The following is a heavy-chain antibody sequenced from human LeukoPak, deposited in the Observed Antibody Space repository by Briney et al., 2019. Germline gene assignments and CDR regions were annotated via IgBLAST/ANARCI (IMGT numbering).Heavy chain of an antibody. V-gene: IGHV3-7*01. D-gene: IGHD6-13*01. Sequence: ESGGSLRLSCAASGFTFTNYWMSWVRQAPGKGLELVANIKQDRSEKYYVDSVKGRFTISRDNAKNSLYLQMNSLRAEDTAVYYCARDQDSSSWFDYWGQGTLVTVSS. J-gene: IGHJ4*02. CDR2: IKQDRSEK. CDR3: ARDQDSSSWFDY. CDR1: GFTFTNYW.